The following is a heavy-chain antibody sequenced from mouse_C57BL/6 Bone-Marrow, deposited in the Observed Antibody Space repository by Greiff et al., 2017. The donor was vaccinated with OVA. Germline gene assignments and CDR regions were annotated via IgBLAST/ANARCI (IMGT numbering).Heavy chain of an antibody. J-gene: IGHJ4*01. CDR2: FFPGRGSI. V-gene: IGHV1-75*01. D-gene: IGHD2-1*01. CDR3: AREEVYYGYAMDY. CDR1: GYTFTDYY. Sequence: QVQLQQSGPELVKPGASVKISCKASGYTFTDYYINWVKQRPGQGLVWIGWFFPGRGSIYYNEEFEDRATLTVDKSSSTAYMLLSSLTSEDSAVYFCAREEVYYGYAMDYWGQGTSVTVSS.